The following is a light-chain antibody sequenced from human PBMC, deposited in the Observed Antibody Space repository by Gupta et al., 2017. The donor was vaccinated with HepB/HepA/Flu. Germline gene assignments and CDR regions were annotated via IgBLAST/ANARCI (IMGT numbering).Light chain of an antibody. CDR3: QQYNSYWT. J-gene: IGKJ1*01. CDR1: QSISSW. Sequence: DLQMTQSPSTLSGSVGDRVTITCRASQSISSWLAWYQQKPGKAPKLLIYKASSLESGVPSRFSGSGSGTEFTLTISSLQPDDFATYYCQQYNSYWTFGQGTKVEIK. V-gene: IGKV1-5*03. CDR2: KAS.